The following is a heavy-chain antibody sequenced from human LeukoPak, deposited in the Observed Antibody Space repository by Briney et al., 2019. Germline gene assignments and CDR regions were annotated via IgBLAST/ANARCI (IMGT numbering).Heavy chain of an antibody. V-gene: IGHV4-30-4*08. J-gene: IGHJ5*02. CDR1: GGSISSGDYY. D-gene: IGHD2-2*01. Sequence: SETLSLTWTVSGGSISSGDYYWSWIRQPSGKGLEWIGYIYYSGSTYYNPSPKSRVTISVDTSKNQFSLKLSSVTAADTAVYYCARERGRYCSSTSCRDPNWFDPWGQGTLVTVSS. CDR2: IYYSGST. CDR3: ARERGRYCSSTSCRDPNWFDP.